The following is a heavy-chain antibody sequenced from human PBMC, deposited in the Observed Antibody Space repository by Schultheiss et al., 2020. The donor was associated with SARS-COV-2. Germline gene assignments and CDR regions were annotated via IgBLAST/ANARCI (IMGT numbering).Heavy chain of an antibody. CDR2: IYYSGST. Sequence: SETLSLTCTISGASISNAYVSWIRQPPGKGLEWIGYIYYSGSTNYNPSLKSRVTISVDTSKNQFSLKLSSVTAADTAVYYCARGREDDWYFDLWGPGTLVTVSS. CDR3: ARGREDDWYFDL. CDR1: GASISNAY. V-gene: IGHV4-59*01. J-gene: IGHJ2*01. D-gene: IGHD1-26*01.